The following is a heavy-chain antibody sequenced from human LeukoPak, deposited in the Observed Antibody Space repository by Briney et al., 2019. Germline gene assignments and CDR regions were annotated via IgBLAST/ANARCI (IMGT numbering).Heavy chain of an antibody. CDR2: ISRDSIYI. D-gene: IGHD2-8*02. CDR1: GFSFSGFS. CDR3: ARHTVSDDAFDI. J-gene: IGHJ3*02. V-gene: IGHV3-21*01. Sequence: NPGGSLRLSCAGSGFSFSGFSMNWVRQAPGKGLEWVSSISRDSIYIYHADSVKGRFTSSRDNAKNSLYLQMNSLRAEDTAVYCCARHTVSDDAFDIWGQGTMVTVSS.